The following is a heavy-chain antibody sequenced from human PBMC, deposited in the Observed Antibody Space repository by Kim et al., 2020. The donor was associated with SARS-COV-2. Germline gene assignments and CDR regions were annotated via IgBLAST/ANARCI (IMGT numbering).Heavy chain of an antibody. CDR3: ARDPPYYDSPYRRSGAFDI. CDR1: GFTFSSYS. CDR2: ISSSSSTI. J-gene: IGHJ3*02. Sequence: GGSLRLSCAASGFTFSSYSMNWVRQAPGKGLEWVSYISSSSSTIYYADSVKGRFTISRDNAKNSLYLQMNSLRAEDTAVYYCARDPPYYDSPYRRSGAFDIWGQGTMVTVSS. D-gene: IGHD3-22*01. V-gene: IGHV3-48*04.